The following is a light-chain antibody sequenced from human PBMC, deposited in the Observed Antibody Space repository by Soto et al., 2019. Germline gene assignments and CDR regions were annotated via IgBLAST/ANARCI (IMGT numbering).Light chain of an antibody. J-gene: IGLJ1*01. V-gene: IGLV2-11*01. CDR1: SSDVGGYNY. CDR2: DVS. Sequence: QSALTQPRSVSGSPGQSVTISCTGTSSDVGGYNYVSWYQQHPGKAPKLMIYDVSKRPSGVPDRFSGSKSGNTASLTISGLQAEYEADYYCCSYPGSYLSVFCTGINFTVL. CDR3: CSYPGSYLSV.